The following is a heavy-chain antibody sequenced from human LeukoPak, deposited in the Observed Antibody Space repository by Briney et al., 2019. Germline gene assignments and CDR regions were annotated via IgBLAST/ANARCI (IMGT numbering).Heavy chain of an antibody. J-gene: IGHJ4*02. Sequence: ASVKVSCKASGYTFTGYYMHWVRQAPGQGLEWMGWINPNSGGTNYAQEFQGRVTMTRDTSISTAYMELSRLRSDDTAVYYCARGGYYYDSSGYYSSFDYWGQGTLVTVSS. D-gene: IGHD3-22*01. CDR1: GYTFTGYY. CDR2: INPNSGGT. V-gene: IGHV1-2*02. CDR3: ARGGYYYDSSGYYSSFDY.